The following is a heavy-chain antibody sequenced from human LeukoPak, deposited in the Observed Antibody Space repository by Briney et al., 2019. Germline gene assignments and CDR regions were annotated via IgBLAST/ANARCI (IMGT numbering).Heavy chain of an antibody. Sequence: PGGSLRLSCAASGFTFSSYAMSWVRQAPGKGLEWVSAISGSGGGTYYADSVKGRFTISRDNSKNTLYLQMNSLRAEDTAVYYCAKDRGYYYDSSGERNNDYWGQGTLVTVSS. V-gene: IGHV3-23*01. CDR1: GFTFSSYA. CDR2: ISGSGGGT. D-gene: IGHD3-22*01. CDR3: AKDRGYYYDSSGERNNDY. J-gene: IGHJ4*02.